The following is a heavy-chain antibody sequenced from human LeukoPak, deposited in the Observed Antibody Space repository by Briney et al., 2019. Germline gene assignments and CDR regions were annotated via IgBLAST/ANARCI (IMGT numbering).Heavy chain of an antibody. J-gene: IGHJ4*02. CDR3: ARVLDYYGSGSYSGDY. CDR1: GYSISSGYY. V-gene: IGHV4-38-2*02. D-gene: IGHD3-10*01. Sequence: SETLSLTCTVSGYSISSGYYWGWIRQPPGKGLEWIGSIYHSGSTSYNPSLKSRVTMSVDTSKNQFSLKLRSVTAADTAVYYCARVLDYYGSGSYSGDYWGQGTLVTVSS. CDR2: IYHSGST.